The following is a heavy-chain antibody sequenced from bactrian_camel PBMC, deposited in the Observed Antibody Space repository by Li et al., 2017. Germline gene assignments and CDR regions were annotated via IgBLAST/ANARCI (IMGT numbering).Heavy chain of an antibody. Sequence: DVQLVESGGDLVRPGGSLRLSCAASGFTFSDYTMTWARQAPGKGLEWVASANKADGTRAYAESVKGRFAVSTDGANTVYLQMNSLKPEDTAVYYCVRATLRCSGGSAFCYPLTDKYWGQGTQVTVSS. CDR2: ANKADGTR. CDR3: VRATLRCSGGSAFCYPLTDKY. J-gene: IGHJ4*01. D-gene: IGHD2*01. V-gene: IGHV3S35*01. CDR1: GFTFSDYT.